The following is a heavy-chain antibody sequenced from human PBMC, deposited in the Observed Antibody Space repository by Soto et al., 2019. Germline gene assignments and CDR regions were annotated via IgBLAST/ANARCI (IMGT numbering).Heavy chain of an antibody. CDR1: GGSFSGYY. J-gene: IGHJ4*02. CDR2: INHSGST. V-gene: IGHV4-34*01. D-gene: IGHD1-1*01. Sequence: SETLSLTCAVYGGSFSGYYWSWIRQPPGKGLEWIGEINHSGSTNYNPSLKSRVTISVDTSKNQFSLKLSSVTAADTAVYYCARWKLRYFDYWGQGTLVTVSS. CDR3: ARWKLRYFDY.